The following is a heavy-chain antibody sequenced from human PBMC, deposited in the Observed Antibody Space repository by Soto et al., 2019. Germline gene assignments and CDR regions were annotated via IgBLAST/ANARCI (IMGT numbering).Heavy chain of an antibody. CDR3: ARFRVLLWFGELLTGVNGMDV. CDR1: GGTFSSYA. J-gene: IGHJ6*02. CDR2: IIPIFGTA. Sequence: QVQLVQSGAEVKKPGSSVKVSCKASGGTFSSYAISWVRQAPGQGLEWMGGIIPIFGTATYAQKFQGRVTITADKSTSTAYMELSSLRSEDTAVYYCARFRVLLWFGELLTGVNGMDVWGQGTTVTVSS. V-gene: IGHV1-69*06. D-gene: IGHD3-10*01.